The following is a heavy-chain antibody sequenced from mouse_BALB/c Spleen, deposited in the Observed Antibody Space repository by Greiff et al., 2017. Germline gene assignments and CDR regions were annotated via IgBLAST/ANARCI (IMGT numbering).Heavy chain of an antibody. J-gene: IGHJ2*01. Sequence: EVQLQQSGPELVKPGASVKMSCKASGYTFTSYVMHWVKQKPGQGLEWIGYINPYNDGTKYNEKFKGKATLTSDKSSSTAYMELSSLTSEDSAVYYCAKGRIYYDYDFDYWGQGTTLTVSS. CDR3: AKGRIYYDYDFDY. CDR1: GYTFTSYV. D-gene: IGHD2-4*01. V-gene: IGHV1-14*01. CDR2: INPYNDGT.